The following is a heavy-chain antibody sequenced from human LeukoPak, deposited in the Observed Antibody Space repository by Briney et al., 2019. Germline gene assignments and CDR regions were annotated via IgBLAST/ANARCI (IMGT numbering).Heavy chain of an antibody. V-gene: IGHV1-69*04. D-gene: IGHD4-23*01. CDR2: IIPILGIA. CDR3: ARENGNPPFDY. CDR1: GGTFSSYA. J-gene: IGHJ4*02. Sequence: SVKVSCKASGGTFSSYAIRWVRQAPGQGLEWMGRIIPILGIANYAQKFQGRVTITADKSTSTAYMELSSLRSEDTAVYYCARENGNPPFDYWGQGTLVTVSS.